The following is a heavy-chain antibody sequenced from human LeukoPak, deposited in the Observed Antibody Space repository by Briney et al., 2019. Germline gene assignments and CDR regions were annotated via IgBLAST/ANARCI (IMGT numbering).Heavy chain of an antibody. V-gene: IGHV3-33*01. CDR1: GFTFSSYG. J-gene: IGHJ4*02. D-gene: IGHD6-13*01. CDR2: IWYDGSNK. CDR3: ARDWYSSSWYYFDY. Sequence: GGSLRLSCAASGFTFSSYGMHWVRQAPGKGLEWVGVIWYDGSNKYYADSVKGRFTISRDNSKNTLYLQMNSLRAEDTAVYYCARDWYSSSWYYFDYWAREPWSPSPQ.